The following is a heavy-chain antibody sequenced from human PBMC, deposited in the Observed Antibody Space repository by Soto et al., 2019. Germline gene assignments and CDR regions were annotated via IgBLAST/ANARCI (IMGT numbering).Heavy chain of an antibody. CDR1: GGSISSSSYY. D-gene: IGHD3-3*01. Sequence: PSETLSLTCTVSGGSISSSSYYWGWIRQPPAKGLEWVGSIYYSGSTYYNPSLKSRVTISVDTSKNQFSLKLSSVTAADTAVYYCARQPVLVGWYYDFWSGYYSTYYYGMDVWGQGTTVTVSS. V-gene: IGHV4-39*01. CDR2: IYYSGST. CDR3: ARQPVLVGWYYDFWSGYYSTYYYGMDV. J-gene: IGHJ6*02.